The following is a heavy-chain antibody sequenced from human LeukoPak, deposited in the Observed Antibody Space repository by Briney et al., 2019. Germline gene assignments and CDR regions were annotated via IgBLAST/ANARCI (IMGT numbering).Heavy chain of an antibody. V-gene: IGHV4-39*07. J-gene: IGHJ4*02. D-gene: IGHD3-9*01. CDR2: VYYSESA. CDR3: ARKRSFDL. CDR1: GGSISSSGYF. Sequence: SETLSLTCTVSGGSISSSGYFWGWIRQPPGKGLEWIGNVYYSESATYNPSLKSRVTISLDTSKNQFFLKLSSVTAADTAVYYCARKRSFDLWGQGTLVTVSS.